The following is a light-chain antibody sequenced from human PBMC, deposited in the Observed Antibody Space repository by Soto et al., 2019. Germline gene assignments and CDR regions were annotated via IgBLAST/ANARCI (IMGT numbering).Light chain of an antibody. CDR3: CSYAGRGTSV. J-gene: IGLJ1*01. Sequence: QSVLTQPASVSGSPGQSITISCTGTSSDVGSYNLVSWYQQHPGKAPKLMIYEGSKRPSGVSNRFSGSKSGNTASLTISGLQAEDEADYYCCSYAGRGTSVFGTGTKLTVL. V-gene: IGLV2-23*01. CDR2: EGS. CDR1: SSDVGSYNL.